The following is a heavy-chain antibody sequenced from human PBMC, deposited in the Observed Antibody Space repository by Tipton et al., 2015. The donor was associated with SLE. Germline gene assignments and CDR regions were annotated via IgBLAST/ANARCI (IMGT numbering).Heavy chain of an antibody. CDR3: ARERGPFVVVVAATRAFDY. Sequence: LSLTCTVSGGSISSYYWSWIRKPPGKGLEWLGYIYTSGSTNNNPPLKSRVTISVNTSKNQFSLKLSSVPAADTAVYYCARERGPFVVVVAATRAFDYWGQGTLVTVSS. J-gene: IGHJ4*02. CDR2: IYTSGST. D-gene: IGHD2-15*01. CDR1: GGSISSYY. V-gene: IGHV4-4*08.